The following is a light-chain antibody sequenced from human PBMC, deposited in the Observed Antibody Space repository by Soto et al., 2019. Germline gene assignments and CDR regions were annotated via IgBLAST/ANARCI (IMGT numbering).Light chain of an antibody. CDR2: DVN. Sequence: QSVLTQPASVSGSPGQSITISCTGTRSDIGAYNFVSWYQQHPGEVPKLILYDVNVRPSGVSNRFSGSKSGNTASLTISGLQAEDEADYYCTSWTPSTNMIFGGGTKLTVL. V-gene: IGLV2-14*03. CDR3: TSWTPSTNMI. CDR1: RSDIGAYNF. J-gene: IGLJ2*01.